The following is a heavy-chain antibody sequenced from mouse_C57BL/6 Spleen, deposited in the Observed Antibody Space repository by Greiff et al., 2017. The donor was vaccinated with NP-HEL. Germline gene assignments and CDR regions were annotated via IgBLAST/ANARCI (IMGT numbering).Heavy chain of an antibody. CDR1: GYTFTSYW. D-gene: IGHD2-4*01. J-gene: IGHJ3*01. Sequence: QVQLQQPGAELVRPGTSVKLSCKASGYTFTSYWMHWVKQRPGQGLEWIGVIDPSDSYTNYNQKFKGKATLTVDTSSSTASMQLSSLTSEDSAVYYCARPYYDYDGAWFAYWGQGTLVTVSA. V-gene: IGHV1-59*01. CDR2: IDPSDSYT. CDR3: ARPYYDYDGAWFAY.